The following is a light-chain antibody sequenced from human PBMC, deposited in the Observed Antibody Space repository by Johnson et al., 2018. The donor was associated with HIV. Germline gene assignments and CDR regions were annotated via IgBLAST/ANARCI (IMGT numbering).Light chain of an antibody. Sequence: QSVLTQPPSVSAAPGQKVTISCSGSSSNIGNNYVSWYQQLPGTAPKLLIYDNDKLPSGIPDRFSGSKSGTSATLGITGLQTGDEADYYCGTWDTSLSVGFVFGTGTKVTVL. J-gene: IGLJ1*01. V-gene: IGLV1-51*01. CDR2: DND. CDR3: GTWDTSLSVGFV. CDR1: SSNIGNNY.